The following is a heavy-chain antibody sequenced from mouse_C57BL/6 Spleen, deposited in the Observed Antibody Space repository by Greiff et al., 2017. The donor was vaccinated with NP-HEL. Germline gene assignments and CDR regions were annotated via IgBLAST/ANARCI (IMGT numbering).Heavy chain of an antibody. V-gene: IGHV5-9*01. D-gene: IGHD1-1*01. CDR3: ARRGSRGYFDY. J-gene: IGHJ2*01. Sequence: EVKLMESGGGLVKPGGSLNPPGAASGFPSSSFTMSWFRRTPEKRLEWAATISGGGGNTYYPDSVKGRFTISRDNAKNTLYLQMSSLRSEDTALYYCARRGSRGYFDYWGQGTTLTVSS. CDR1: GFPSSSFT. CDR2: ISGGGGNT.